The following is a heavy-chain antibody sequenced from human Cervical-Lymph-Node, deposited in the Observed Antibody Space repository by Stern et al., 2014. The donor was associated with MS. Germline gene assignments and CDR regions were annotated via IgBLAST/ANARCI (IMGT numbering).Heavy chain of an antibody. CDR1: GFTFTSSA. CDR2: IVVGSGNT. CDR3: AADQAQGDFDY. V-gene: IGHV1-58*01. Sequence: QLVESGPEVKKPGTSVKVSCKASGFTFTSSAVQWGRQARGQRLEWIGWIVVGSGNTNYAQKFQERVTITRDMSTSTAYMELSSQRSEDTAVYYCAADQAQGDFDYWGQEPWSPSPQ. J-gene: IGHJ4*01.